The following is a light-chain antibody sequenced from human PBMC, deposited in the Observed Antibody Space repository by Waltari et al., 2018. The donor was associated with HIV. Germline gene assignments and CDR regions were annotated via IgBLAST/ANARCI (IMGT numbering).Light chain of an antibody. V-gene: IGLV1-47*01. CDR1: SSNIGSNY. J-gene: IGLJ2*01. CDR2: RNN. CDR3: AAWDDSLL. Sequence: QSVLTQPPSASGTPGQGVTLSCFGSSSNIGSNYVYWYQHLPGTAPKLLIYRNNQRPSGVPDRFSGSKSGTSASLAISGLRSEDEADYYCAAWDDSLLFGGGTKLTVL.